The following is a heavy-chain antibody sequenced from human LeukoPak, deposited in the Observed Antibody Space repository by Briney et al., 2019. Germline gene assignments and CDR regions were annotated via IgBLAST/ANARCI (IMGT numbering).Heavy chain of an antibody. D-gene: IGHD2-21*01. CDR2: ITSSGRST. CDR3: TRDPDYGDPD. CDR1: GFSFSDHY. J-gene: IGHJ4*02. V-gene: IGHV3-11*01. Sequence: GGSLRLSCTASGFSFSDHYMTWMRQAPGKGLEWISYITSSGRSTDYADSVKGRFIISRDNAMNSLFLQVSSLRVDDTAVYYCTRDPDYGDPDWGQGTLVTVSS.